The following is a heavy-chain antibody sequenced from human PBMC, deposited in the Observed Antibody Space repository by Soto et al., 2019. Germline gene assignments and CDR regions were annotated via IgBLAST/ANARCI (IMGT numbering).Heavy chain of an antibody. V-gene: IGHV4-34*01. CDR3: ARGRPRGDGRFDY. D-gene: IGHD3-3*01. CDR1: GGSFSGYY. Sequence: TSETLSLTCAVYGGSFSGYYWSWIRQPPGRGPEWIGEINHSGSTNYNPSLKSRVTISVDTSKNQFSLKLSSVTAADTAVYYCARGRPRGDGRFDYWGQGTLVTVSS. J-gene: IGHJ4*02. CDR2: INHSGST.